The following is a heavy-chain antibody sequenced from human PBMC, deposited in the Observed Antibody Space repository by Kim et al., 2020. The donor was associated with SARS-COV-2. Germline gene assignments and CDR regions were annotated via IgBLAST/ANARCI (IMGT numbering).Heavy chain of an antibody. J-gene: IGHJ4*02. CDR3: ARDPREYCSGGSCYWPHPGY. CDR1: GGTFSSYA. CDR2: IIPILGIA. D-gene: IGHD2-15*01. Sequence: SVKVSCKASGGTFSSYAISWVRQAPGQGLEWMGRIIPILGIANYAQKFQGRVTITADKSTSTAYMELSSLRSEDTAVYYCARDPREYCSGGSCYWPHPGYWGQGTLVTVSS. V-gene: IGHV1-69*04.